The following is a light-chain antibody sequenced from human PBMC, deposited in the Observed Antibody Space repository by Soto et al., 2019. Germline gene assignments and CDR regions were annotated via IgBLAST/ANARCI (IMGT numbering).Light chain of an antibody. CDR1: QSVSSY. Sequence: EIVMTQSPATLSVSPGERATLSCRASQSVSSYLVWYQQKPGQAPRLLIYDASNRATGIPARFSGSGSGTDFTLTISSLEPEDFAVYYCQQRSNWPPTITFGQGTRLEIK. CDR2: DAS. J-gene: IGKJ5*01. CDR3: QQRSNWPPTIT. V-gene: IGKV3-11*01.